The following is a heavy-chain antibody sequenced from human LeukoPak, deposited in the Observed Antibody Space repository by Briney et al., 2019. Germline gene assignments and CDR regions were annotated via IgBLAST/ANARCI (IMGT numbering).Heavy chain of an antibody. J-gene: IGHJ4*02. V-gene: IGHV3-48*04. CDR3: AREHGDSSSSGSTYYFDY. D-gene: IGHD6-6*01. CDR1: GFTFSGYT. Sequence: GGSLRLSCAASGFTFSGYTMNWVRQAPGKGLEWVSYISSSGSTIYYADSVKGRFAISRDNAKNSLYLQMNSLRAEDTAVYYCAREHGDSSSSGSTYYFDYWGQGTLVTVSS. CDR2: ISSSGSTI.